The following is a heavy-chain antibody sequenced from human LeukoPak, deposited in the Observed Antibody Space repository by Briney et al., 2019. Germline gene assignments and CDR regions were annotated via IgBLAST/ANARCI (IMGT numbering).Heavy chain of an antibody. CDR2: ISSSGSTI. CDR1: GFTFSDYY. D-gene: IGHD3-3*01. V-gene: IGHV3-11*04. CDR3: ARGPYYDFWSGYSDY. Sequence: GGSLRLSCAASGFTFSDYYMSWIRQAPGKGLEWVSYISSSGSTIYYADSVRGRFTISRDNAKSSLYLQMNSLRAEDTAVYYCARGPYYDFWSGYSDYWGQGTLVTVSS. J-gene: IGHJ4*02.